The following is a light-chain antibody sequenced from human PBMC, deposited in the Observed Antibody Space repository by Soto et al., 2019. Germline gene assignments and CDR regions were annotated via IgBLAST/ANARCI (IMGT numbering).Light chain of an antibody. J-gene: IGLJ2*01. CDR2: FES. Sequence: SYELTQPPSVSVAPGQTARISCGGNNIGSKNVHWYQQRPGQAPVLVIYFESDRPSGIPERFSGSNSGNTATLTISRVEAGDEADYYCQVWDRSSDHVVFGGGTQLTVL. CDR3: QVWDRSSDHVV. V-gene: IGLV3-21*04. CDR1: NIGSKN.